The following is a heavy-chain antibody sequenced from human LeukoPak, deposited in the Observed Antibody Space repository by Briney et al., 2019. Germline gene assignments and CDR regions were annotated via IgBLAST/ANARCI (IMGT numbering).Heavy chain of an antibody. CDR3: AGERGYSYINPPEFDY. CDR2: IIPIFGTA. D-gene: IGHD5-18*01. J-gene: IGHJ4*02. CDR1: GYTFTSYD. Sequence: ASVKVSCKASGYTFTSYDINWVRQATGQGLEWMGGIIPIFGTANYTQKFQGRVTITADESTSTAYMELSSLRSEDTAVYYCAGERGYSYINPPEFDYWGQGTLVTVSS. V-gene: IGHV1-69*13.